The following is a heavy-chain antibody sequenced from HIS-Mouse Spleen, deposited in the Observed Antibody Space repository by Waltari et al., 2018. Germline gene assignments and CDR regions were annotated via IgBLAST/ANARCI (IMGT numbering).Heavy chain of an antibody. Sequence: QLQLQESGPGLVKPSETLSLTCPVSRGPISSSSYYWGWIRPPPGTGLEWIGIIYYSGSTYYNPSLKSRVTISVDTSKNQFSLKLSSVTAADTAVYYCAREIPYSSSWYDWYFDLWGRGTLVTVSS. V-gene: IGHV4-39*07. D-gene: IGHD6-13*01. CDR2: IYYSGST. CDR3: AREIPYSSSWYDWYFDL. CDR1: RGPISSSSYY. J-gene: IGHJ2*01.